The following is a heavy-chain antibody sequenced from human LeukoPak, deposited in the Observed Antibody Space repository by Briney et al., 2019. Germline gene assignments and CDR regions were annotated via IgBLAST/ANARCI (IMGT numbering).Heavy chain of an antibody. J-gene: IGHJ6*02. V-gene: IGHV1-18*01. Sequence: ASVNVSCTASGYTFTSYGISWVRQAPGQGLEWMGWISAYNGNTNYAQKLQGRVTMTTDTSTSTAYMELRSLRSDDTAVYYCARDPGVVVTALYYYGMDVWGQGTTATVSS. CDR1: GYTFTSYG. CDR3: ARDPGVVVTALYYYGMDV. D-gene: IGHD2-21*02. CDR2: ISAYNGNT.